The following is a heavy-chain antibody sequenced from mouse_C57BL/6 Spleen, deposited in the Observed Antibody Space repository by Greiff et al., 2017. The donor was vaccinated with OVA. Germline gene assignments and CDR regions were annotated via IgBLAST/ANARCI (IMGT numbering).Heavy chain of an antibody. D-gene: IGHD1-1*01. V-gene: IGHV14-2*01. CDR1: GFNIKDYY. CDR3: ARYGSSYVDAMDY. CDR2: IDPEDGET. Sequence: EVQLQQSGAELVKPGASVKLSCTASGFNIKDYYMHWVKQRTEQGLEWIGRIDPEDGETKYDPKFQGKATITAYTSSNTAYLQLIRLASEDTAVYYCARYGSSYVDAMDYWGQGTSVTVSS. J-gene: IGHJ4*01.